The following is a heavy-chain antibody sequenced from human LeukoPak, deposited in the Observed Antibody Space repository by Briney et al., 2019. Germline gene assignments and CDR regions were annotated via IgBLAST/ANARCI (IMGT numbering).Heavy chain of an antibody. V-gene: IGHV5-51*01. CDR3: ARQTTMVRGVIPYYYYYMDV. D-gene: IGHD3-10*01. CDR1: GYSFTSYW. CDR2: IYPGDSDT. J-gene: IGHJ6*03. Sequence: GESLKISCKGSGYSFTSYWIGWVRQMPGKGLEWMGIIYPGDSDTRYSPSFQGQVTISADKSISTAYLQWNSLKASDTAMYYCARQTTMVRGVIPYYYYYMDVWGKGTTVTVSS.